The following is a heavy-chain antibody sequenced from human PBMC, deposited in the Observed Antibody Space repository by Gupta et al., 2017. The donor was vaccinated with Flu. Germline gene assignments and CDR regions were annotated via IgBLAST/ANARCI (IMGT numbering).Heavy chain of an antibody. CDR2: IWNDGSNK. D-gene: IGHD4-17*01. J-gene: IGHJ3*02. CDR1: YG. V-gene: IGHV3-33*01. Sequence: YGMHWVRQATGKGLEWVAVIWNDGSNKYYVDYGKGRFTISRESYKNTRYLQMYSLRAEDTAMYYCARSNDGDDEGHDAFDIGGQGTMVTVSS. CDR3: ARSNDGDDEGHDAFDI.